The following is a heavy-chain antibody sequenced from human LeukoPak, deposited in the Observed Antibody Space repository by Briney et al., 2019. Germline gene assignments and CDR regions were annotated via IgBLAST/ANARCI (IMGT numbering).Heavy chain of an antibody. Sequence: ASVKVSCKASGYTFTSYYMHWVRQAPGQGLEWMGRIIPIFGTANYAQKFQGRVTITTDESTSTAYMELSSLRSEDTAVYYCARDAVATVGAFDIWGQGTMVTVSS. J-gene: IGHJ3*02. V-gene: IGHV1-69*05. CDR3: ARDAVATVGAFDI. CDR1: GYTFTSYY. D-gene: IGHD5-12*01. CDR2: IIPIFGTA.